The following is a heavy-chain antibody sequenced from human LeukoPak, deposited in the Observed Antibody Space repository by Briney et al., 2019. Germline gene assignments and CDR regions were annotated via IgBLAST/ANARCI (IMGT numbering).Heavy chain of an antibody. J-gene: IGHJ5*02. D-gene: IGHD2-21*01. CDR1: GGSIVTNDFY. V-gene: IGHV4-39*07. CDR2: IYYTGTT. CDR3: ARHIPVSMVDP. Sequence: PSETLSLTCTVSGGSIVTNDFYWGWIRQPPGKGPEWIASIYYTGTTYYNPSLESRVTISLDTSKNQFSLKLSSVTAADTAVYYCARHIPVSMVDPWGQGTLVTVSS.